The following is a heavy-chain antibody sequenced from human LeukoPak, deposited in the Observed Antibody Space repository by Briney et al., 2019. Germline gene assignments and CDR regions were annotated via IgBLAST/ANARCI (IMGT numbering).Heavy chain of an antibody. CDR2: ISAYNGNT. J-gene: IGHJ4*02. CDR1: GYTFTSYG. CDR3: AKDRPYYYDSSGYFGANFDY. D-gene: IGHD3-22*01. Sequence: ASVKVSCKASGYTFTSYGISWVRQAPGQGLEWMGGISAYNGNTNYAQKLQGRVTMTTDTSTSTAYMELRSLRSDDTAVYYCAKDRPYYYDSSGYFGANFDYWGQGTLVTVSS. V-gene: IGHV1-18*01.